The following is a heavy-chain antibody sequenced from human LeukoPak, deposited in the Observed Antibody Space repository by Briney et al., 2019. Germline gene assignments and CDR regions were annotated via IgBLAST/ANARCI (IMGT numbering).Heavy chain of an antibody. J-gene: IGHJ6*03. CDR1: GYTFTSYY. CDR3: ARGAGLRYFDSPPYYMDV. V-gene: IGHV1-46*03. CDR2: INPSGGST. D-gene: IGHD3-9*01. Sequence: ASVKVSCKASGYTFTSYYMHWVRQAPGQGLEWMGIINPSGGSTSYAQKFQGRVTMTRDTSTSTVYMELSSLRSEDTAVYCCARGAGLRYFDSPPYYMDVWGKGTTVTVSS.